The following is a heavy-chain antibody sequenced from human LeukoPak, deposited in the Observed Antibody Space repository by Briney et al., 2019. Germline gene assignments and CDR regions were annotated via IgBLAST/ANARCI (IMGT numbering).Heavy chain of an antibody. Sequence: PSQPLSLTCTVSGGSISSGSYYWRWIRQPPGKGLEWIGRIYTSGSTNYNPSPKSRVTISVDTSKNQFSLNLTCVPSTAAAVYYSARTFIAVARDASYICGQGTMVTVSS. CDR2: IYTSGST. J-gene: IGHJ3*02. CDR1: GGSISSGSYY. D-gene: IGHD6-19*01. V-gene: IGHV4-61*02. CDR3: ARTFIAVARDASYI.